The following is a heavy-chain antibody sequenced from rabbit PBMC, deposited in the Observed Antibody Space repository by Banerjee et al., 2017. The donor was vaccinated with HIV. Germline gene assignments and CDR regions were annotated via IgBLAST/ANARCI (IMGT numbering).Heavy chain of an antibody. D-gene: IGHD1-1*01. CDR3: ARHDASTTGWLFDL. CDR1: GLDFSNSYW. CDR2: IRTGDGRT. V-gene: IGHV1S40*01. Sequence: QSLEESGGDLVKPGASLTLTCKASGLDFSNSYWICWVRQAPGKGLEWIGCIRTGDGRTYYASWAKGRFTISKTSSTTVTLQMTSLTAADTATYFCARHDASTTGWLFDLWGPGTLVTVS. J-gene: IGHJ4*01.